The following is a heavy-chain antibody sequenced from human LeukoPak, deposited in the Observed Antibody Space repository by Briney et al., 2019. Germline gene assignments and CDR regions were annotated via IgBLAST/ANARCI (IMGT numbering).Heavy chain of an antibody. J-gene: IGHJ4*02. CDR2: MNPNSGNT. Sequence: ASVKVSCKASGYTFTSYDINWVRQATGQGLEWMGWMNPNSGNTVYAQKFQGRVTMTRSTSLSTAYMELSSLRSEDTAVYYCARGRRDGYNRHWGQGTLVTVSS. D-gene: IGHD5-24*01. CDR1: GYTFTSYD. V-gene: IGHV1-8*01. CDR3: ARGRRDGYNRH.